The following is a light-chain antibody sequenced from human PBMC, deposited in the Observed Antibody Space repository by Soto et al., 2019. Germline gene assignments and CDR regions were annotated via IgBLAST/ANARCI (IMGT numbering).Light chain of an antibody. J-gene: IGLJ3*02. CDR2: SND. CDR1: SSNIGSNT. CDR3: AAWDDSLNGQV. V-gene: IGLV1-44*01. Sequence: QSVLTQPPSASGTPGQRVTISCSGSSSNIGSNTVNWYQQLPRTAPKLLIYSNDQRPSGVPDRFSGSKSGTSASLAISGLQSGDEADYYCAAWDDSLNGQVFGGGTKVTVL.